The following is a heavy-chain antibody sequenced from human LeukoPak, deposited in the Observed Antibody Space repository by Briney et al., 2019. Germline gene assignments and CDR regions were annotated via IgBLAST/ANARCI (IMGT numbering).Heavy chain of an antibody. CDR1: GFTFSRFG. D-gene: IGHD3-22*01. J-gene: IGHJ4*02. V-gene: IGHV3-33*01. CDR3: ARDYYYDSSGYWDYYFDY. CDR2: IWYDGSNK. Sequence: GGSLRLSCAASGFTFSRFGMHWVRQAPGKGLEWVAVIWYDGSNKYYADSVKGRFTISRDNSKNTLYLEMNSLRAEDTAVYYCARDYYYDSSGYWDYYFDYWGPGNLGSVSS.